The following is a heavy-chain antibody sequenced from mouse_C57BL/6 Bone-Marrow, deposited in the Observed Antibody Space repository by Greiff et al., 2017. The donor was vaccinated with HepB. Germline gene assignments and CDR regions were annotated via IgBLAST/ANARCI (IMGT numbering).Heavy chain of an antibody. J-gene: IGHJ4*01. D-gene: IGHD2-3*01. CDR3: ARIYDGYYGYAMDY. CDR2: ISNGGGST. CDR1: GFTFSDYY. Sequence: EVQGVESGGGLVQPGGSLKLSCAASGFTFSDYYMYWVRQTPEKRLEWVAYISNGGGSTYYPDTVKGRFTISRDNAKNTLYLQMSRLKSEDTAMYYCARIYDGYYGYAMDYWGQGTSVTVSS. V-gene: IGHV5-12*01.